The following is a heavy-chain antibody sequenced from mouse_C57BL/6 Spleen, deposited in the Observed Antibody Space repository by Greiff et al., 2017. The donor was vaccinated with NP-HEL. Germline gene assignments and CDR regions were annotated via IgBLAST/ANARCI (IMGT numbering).Heavy chain of an antibody. J-gene: IGHJ4*01. CDR1: GFTFTDYS. Sequence: EVQLQESEAGLVQPGTSVKLSCKASGFTFTDYSMAWVRQVPEKGLEWVGNINYDGSSTYYMDSLKGSSILTRDNASNILYLQMSSLKSEDTATYYCARTLGRMAMEYWGQGTSVTVSA. D-gene: IGHD4-1*01. V-gene: IGHV5-16*01. CDR2: INYDGSST. CDR3: ARTLGRMAMEY.